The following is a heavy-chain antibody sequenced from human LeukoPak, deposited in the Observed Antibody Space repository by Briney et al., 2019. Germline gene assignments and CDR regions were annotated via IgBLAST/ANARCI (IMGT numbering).Heavy chain of an antibody. CDR3: ARWDGPTDYFDY. D-gene: IGHD1-1*01. CDR1: AYSFTAYW. J-gene: IGHJ4*02. Sequence: GESLKISCKGSAYSFTAYWIGWVRQMPGKGLEWMGIIYPGDSDTRYSPSFQGQVTFSADKAISTAYLQWSSLKASDTAMYYCARWDGPTDYFDYWGQGTLVTVSS. V-gene: IGHV5-51*01. CDR2: IYPGDSDT.